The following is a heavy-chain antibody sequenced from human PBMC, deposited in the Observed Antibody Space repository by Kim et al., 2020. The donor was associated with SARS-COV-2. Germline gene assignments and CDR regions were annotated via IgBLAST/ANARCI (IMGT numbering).Heavy chain of an antibody. Sequence: SQTLSLTCAISGDSVSSNSAAWNWIRQSPSRGLEWLGRTYYRSKWYNDYAVSVKSRITINPDTSKNQFSLQLNSVTPEDTAVYYCARDRPTKLERSLCPGCGYYYGMDVWGQGTTVTVSS. J-gene: IGHJ6*02. CDR1: GDSVSSNSAA. V-gene: IGHV6-1*01. D-gene: IGHD1-1*01. CDR3: ARDRPTKLERSLCPGCGYYYGMDV. CDR2: TYYRSKWYN.